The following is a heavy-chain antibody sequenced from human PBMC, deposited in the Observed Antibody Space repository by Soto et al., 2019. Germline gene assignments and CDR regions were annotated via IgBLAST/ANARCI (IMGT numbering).Heavy chain of an antibody. J-gene: IGHJ6*02. CDR3: ARGRVTTRRMDV. CDR2: INHSGST. D-gene: IGHD4-17*01. V-gene: IGHV4-34*01. CDR1: GGSFSGYY. Sequence: SETLSLTCAVYGGSFSGYYWSWIRQPPGKGLEWIGEINHSGSTNYNPSLKSRVTISVDTSKNQFSLKLSSVTAADTAVYYCARGRVTTRRMDVWGQGATVTVSS.